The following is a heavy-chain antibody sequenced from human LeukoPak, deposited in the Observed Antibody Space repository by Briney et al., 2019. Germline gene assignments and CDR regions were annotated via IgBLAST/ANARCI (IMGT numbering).Heavy chain of an antibody. Sequence: GGSLRLSCAASGFTFSSSWMSWVRQPPEEGLEWVSTISFAGDKTAYTDSVKGRFIISRDNSKNTVYLQMNSLRAEDTAVYYCAKRRASDGSGYRAFEFWGQGTLVTVSS. J-gene: IGHJ4*02. V-gene: IGHV3-23*01. CDR3: AKRRASDGSGYRAFEF. CDR2: ISFAGDKT. CDR1: GFTFSSSW. D-gene: IGHD3-22*01.